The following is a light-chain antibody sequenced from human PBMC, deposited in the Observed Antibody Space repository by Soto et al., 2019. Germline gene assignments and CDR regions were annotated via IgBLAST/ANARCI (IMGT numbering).Light chain of an antibody. V-gene: IGKV3-15*01. CDR2: ATS. CDR1: QSLSSN. CDR3: QQYGSSRT. J-gene: IGKJ1*01. Sequence: EIVLTQSPATRYVSPGERATLSCRASQSLSSNVAWYQQRPGQAPRLLIYATSSRASDVPARFSGGGSGTEFTLTIASLQSEDFAVYYCQQYGSSRTFGQGTKVDIK.